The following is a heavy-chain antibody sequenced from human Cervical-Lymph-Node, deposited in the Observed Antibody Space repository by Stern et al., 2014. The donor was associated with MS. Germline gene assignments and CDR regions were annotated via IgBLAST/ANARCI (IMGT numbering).Heavy chain of an antibody. V-gene: IGHV5-51*06. D-gene: IGHD5-18*01. CDR2: IYPCDSDT. Sequence: EVQLVESGAEVKKPGESLKISCKGSGYSFATYWIGWGRQMPGKGMEWMGIIYPCDSDTRYSPSFQGLVTISADKSISTAYLHWSSLKASDTAMYYCARPGDDTAKYGLDVWGQGTTVTVSS. CDR1: GYSFATYW. CDR3: ARPGDDTAKYGLDV. J-gene: IGHJ6*02.